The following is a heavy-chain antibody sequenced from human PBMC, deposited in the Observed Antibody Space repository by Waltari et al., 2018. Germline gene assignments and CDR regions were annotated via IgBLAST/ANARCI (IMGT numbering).Heavy chain of an antibody. V-gene: IGHV3-48*04. Sequence: EVQLVESGGGLVQPGGSLRLSCAASGFTFIIYNMNWVRQAPGKGLEWVSYISSSGSSIYYADSVKGRSTISRDNAKKSLYLQMNSLRAEDTAVYYCARWIGVGAHSRCFDYWGQGTLVTVSS. CDR1: GFTFIIYN. CDR3: ARWIGVGAHSRCFDY. J-gene: IGHJ4*02. D-gene: IGHD1-26*01. CDR2: ISSSGSSI.